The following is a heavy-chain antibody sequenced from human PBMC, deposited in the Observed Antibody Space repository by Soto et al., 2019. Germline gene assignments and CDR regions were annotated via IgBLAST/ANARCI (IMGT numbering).Heavy chain of an antibody. D-gene: IGHD2-8*01. CDR3: ARDVVLRPRWFDP. Sequence: ASVKVSCKVSGYTLTELSMHWVRQAPGKGLEWMGGFDPEDGETIYAQKLQGRVTMTTDTSTSTAYMELRSLRSDDTAVYYCARDVVLRPRWFDPWGQGTLVTVSS. J-gene: IGHJ5*02. CDR2: FDPEDGET. V-gene: IGHV1-24*01. CDR1: GYTLTELS.